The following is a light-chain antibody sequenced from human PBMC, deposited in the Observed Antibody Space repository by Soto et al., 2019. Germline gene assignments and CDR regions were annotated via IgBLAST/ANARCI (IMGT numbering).Light chain of an antibody. J-gene: IGKJ1*01. V-gene: IGKV1-39*01. CDR1: LSISSY. CDR3: QQSYSIPWT. CDR2: AAS. Sequence: DIQMTQSPCSRSASAGGRVTITCLASLSISSYLNWYQQKPGKAPNLLISAASSLEGGVPSRFSGSGSGTDFTLTITSLQPEDFATYYCQQSYSIPWTFGQGTKVDIK.